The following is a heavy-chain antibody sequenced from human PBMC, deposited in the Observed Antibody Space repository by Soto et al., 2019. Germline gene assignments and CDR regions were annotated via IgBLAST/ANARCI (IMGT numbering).Heavy chain of an antibody. Sequence: ASVKVSCKASGYTFASYAISWMRQAPGQGLEWMGWISAYNGNTNYAQKLQGRVTMTTDTSTSTAYMELRSLRSDDTAVYYCARDVGYSSTWEIWGQGTMVTVSS. V-gene: IGHV1-18*01. J-gene: IGHJ3*02. CDR3: ARDVGYSSTWEI. CDR1: GYTFASYA. CDR2: ISAYNGNT. D-gene: IGHD6-13*01.